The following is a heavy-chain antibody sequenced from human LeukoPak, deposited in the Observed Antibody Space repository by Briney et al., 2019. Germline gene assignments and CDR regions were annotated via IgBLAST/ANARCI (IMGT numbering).Heavy chain of an antibody. D-gene: IGHD3-22*01. V-gene: IGHV1-2*02. Sequence: ASVKVSCKASGYTFTGYYMHWVRQAPGQGLEWMGWSNPNSGGTNYAQKFQGRVTMTRDTSISTAYMELSRLRSDDTAVYYCARGPFDYDSSGPLYYFDYWGQGTLVTASS. CDR2: SNPNSGGT. J-gene: IGHJ4*02. CDR1: GYTFTGYY. CDR3: ARGPFDYDSSGPLYYFDY.